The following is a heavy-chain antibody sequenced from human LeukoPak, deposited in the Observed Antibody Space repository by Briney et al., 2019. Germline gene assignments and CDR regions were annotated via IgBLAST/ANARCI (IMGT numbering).Heavy chain of an antibody. CDR1: GFTFSNYA. CDR3: AKKMDT. D-gene: IGHD5-24*01. Sequence: SGGFLRLSCAASGFTFSNYAMHWVRQAPGKGLEWVANIKQDGSEKYYVDSVKGRFTISRDNAKNSLYLQMNSLRAEDTAVYYCAKKMDTWGQGTLVTVSS. V-gene: IGHV3-7*01. CDR2: IKQDGSEK. J-gene: IGHJ4*02.